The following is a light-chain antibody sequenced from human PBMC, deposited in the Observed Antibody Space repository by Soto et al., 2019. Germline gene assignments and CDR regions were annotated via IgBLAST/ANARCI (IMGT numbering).Light chain of an antibody. V-gene: IGKV1-9*01. CDR1: QDIGSY. CDR2: AAS. J-gene: IGKJ3*01. CDR3: QQLKSYLT. Sequence: DIQLTQSPSFLSASVGDRVSITCRASQDIGSYLAWYQQEPGKAPKLLIYAASTLQSGVPSRFSGFGSGTEFTLTISNLQPEDFATYCCQQLKSYLTFGPGTRVDI.